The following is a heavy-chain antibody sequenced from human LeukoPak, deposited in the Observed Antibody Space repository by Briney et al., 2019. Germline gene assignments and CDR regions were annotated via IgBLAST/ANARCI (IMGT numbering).Heavy chain of an antibody. Sequence: GGSLRLSCAASGFTFSSYAMSWVRQAPGKGLEWVSAISGSGGSTYYADSVKGRFAISRDNSKNTLYLQMNSLRAEDTAVYYCAKDHSFTKYCSAGSCSNYFDYWGQGTLVTVSS. D-gene: IGHD2-15*01. V-gene: IGHV3-23*01. J-gene: IGHJ4*02. CDR3: AKDHSFTKYCSAGSCSNYFDY. CDR1: GFTFSSYA. CDR2: ISGSGGST.